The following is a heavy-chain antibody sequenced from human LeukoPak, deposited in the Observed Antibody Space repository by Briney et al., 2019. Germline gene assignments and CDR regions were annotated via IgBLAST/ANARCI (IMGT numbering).Heavy chain of an antibody. CDR1: GYSISSGYY. J-gene: IGHJ6*03. CDR3: ARLYYGGITYYYYYMDV. D-gene: IGHD4-23*01. CDR2: IYHSGST. V-gene: IGHV4-38-2*01. Sequence: SETLSLTCAVSGYSISSGYYWGWIRPPPGKGLEWIGSIYHSGSTYYNPSLKSRVTISVDTSKTQFSLKLSSVTAADTAVYYCARLYYGGITYYYYYMDVWGKGTTVTVSS.